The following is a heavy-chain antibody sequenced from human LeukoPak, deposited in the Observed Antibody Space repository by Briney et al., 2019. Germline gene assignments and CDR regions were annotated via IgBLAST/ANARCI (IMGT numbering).Heavy chain of an antibody. CDR2: ISRSSNNT. CDR3: VKEEAWGNHRYVEN. D-gene: IGHD3-16*02. J-gene: IGHJ4*02. Sequence: GGSLRLSCAASGFTFSAYAMTWVRQAPGKGLEWVSTISRSSNNTYYADSVKGRFTISRDNSRTTLSLQMNSPRGDDTAVYYCVKEEAWGNHRYVENWGQGTLVTVSS. CDR1: GFTFSAYA. V-gene: IGHV3-23*01.